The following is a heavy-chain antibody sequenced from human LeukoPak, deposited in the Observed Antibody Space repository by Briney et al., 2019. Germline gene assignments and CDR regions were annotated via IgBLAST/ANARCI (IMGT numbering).Heavy chain of an antibody. CDR2: MNPNSGNT. J-gene: IGHJ6*03. V-gene: IGHV1-8*03. D-gene: IGHD6-13*01. Sequence: ASVKVSCKASGYTFTSYDINWVRQATGQGLEWMGWMNPNSGNTGYAQKFQGRVTITRNTSISTAYMELSSLRSEDTAVYYCARGQNDSSSWYVGWVAYYYYYMDVWGKGTTVTVSS. CDR1: GYTFTSYD. CDR3: ARGQNDSSSWYVGWVAYYYYYMDV.